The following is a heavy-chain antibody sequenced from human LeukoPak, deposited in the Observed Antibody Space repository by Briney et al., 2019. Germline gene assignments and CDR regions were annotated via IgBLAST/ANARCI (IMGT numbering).Heavy chain of an antibody. CDR2: ISYDGSNK. D-gene: IGHD3-9*01. Sequence: GRSLRLSCAASGFTFNTYGMHWVRQAPDKGLEWVSVISYDGSNKYYGDSVKGQFTISRDNSKNTLYLQMNSLRAEDTAVYYCARENYDTLTGTYHGLDVWGQGTTVTVSS. V-gene: IGHV3-30*03. CDR1: GFTFNTYG. CDR3: ARENYDTLTGTYHGLDV. J-gene: IGHJ6*02.